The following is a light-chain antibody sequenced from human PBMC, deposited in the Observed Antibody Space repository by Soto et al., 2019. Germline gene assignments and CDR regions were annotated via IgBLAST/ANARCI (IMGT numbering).Light chain of an antibody. CDR3: HPYGSSPRT. CDR1: QSVSSSY. Sequence: EIVLTQSPGTLSLSPGERATLSCRASQSVSSSYLAWYQQKPGQAPRLLIYGASSRATGIPDRFSGSGSGTDFTLTISRLEPEDFAVYYCHPYGSSPRTFGQGTKVEIK. J-gene: IGKJ1*01. V-gene: IGKV3-20*01. CDR2: GAS.